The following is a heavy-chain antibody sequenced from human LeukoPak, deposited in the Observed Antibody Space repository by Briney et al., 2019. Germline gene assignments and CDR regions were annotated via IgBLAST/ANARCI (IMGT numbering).Heavy chain of an antibody. CDR3: ARHVRKRGIAVAGTPGWFDP. J-gene: IGHJ5*02. Sequence: SETLSLTCAVYGGSFSGYYWSWIRQPPGKGLEWIGEINHRGSTNYNPSLKSRVTISVDTSKNQFSLKLSSVTAADTAVYYCARHVRKRGIAVAGTPGWFDPWGQGTLVTVSS. V-gene: IGHV4-34*01. D-gene: IGHD6-19*01. CDR1: GGSFSGYY. CDR2: INHRGST.